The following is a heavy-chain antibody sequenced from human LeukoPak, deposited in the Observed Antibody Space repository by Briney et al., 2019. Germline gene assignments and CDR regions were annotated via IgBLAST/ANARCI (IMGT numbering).Heavy chain of an antibody. CDR2: ISSSSSYI. J-gene: IGHJ4*02. V-gene: IGHV3-21*01. CDR3: ASGGYCSGGSCYPEPDY. CDR1: GFTFSSYS. D-gene: IGHD2-15*01. Sequence: GGSLRLSCAASGFTFSSYSMNWVRQAPGKGLEWVSSISSSSSYIYYADSVKGRFTISRDNAKNSLYLQMNSLRAEDTAVYYCASGGYCSGGSCYPEPDYWGQGTLVTVSS.